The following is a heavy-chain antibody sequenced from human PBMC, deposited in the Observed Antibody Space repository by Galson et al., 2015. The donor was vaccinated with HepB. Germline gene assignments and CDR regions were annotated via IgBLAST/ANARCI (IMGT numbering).Heavy chain of an antibody. D-gene: IGHD3-3*01. CDR2: ISYDGSDK. Sequence: SLRLSCAASGFTFSYYGMHWVRQAPGKGLEWVALISYDGSDKYYADSVKGRFTISRDNSKNTLYLKMNSLRTEDTAVYYCAKGSAYYRGRPEYNWFDPWGQGTLVTVSS. J-gene: IGHJ5*02. V-gene: IGHV3-30*18. CDR3: AKGSAYYRGRPEYNWFDP. CDR1: GFTFSYYG.